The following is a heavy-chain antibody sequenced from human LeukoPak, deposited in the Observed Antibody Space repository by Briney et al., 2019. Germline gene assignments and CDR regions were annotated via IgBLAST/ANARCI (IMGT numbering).Heavy chain of an antibody. V-gene: IGHV3-23*01. CDR3: AKDGQPSTRSYLCTNGICYEDY. CDR1: GFTFSSYN. D-gene: IGHD2-8*01. Sequence: PGGSLRLSCAASGFTFSSYNMNWVRQAPGKGLEWVSTISGSGGYTYYTDSVQGRFTISRDNSKNTLYLKMNSLRAEDTAVYYCAKDGQPSTRSYLCTNGICYEDYWGQGTLVTVSS. CDR2: ISGSGGYT. J-gene: IGHJ4*02.